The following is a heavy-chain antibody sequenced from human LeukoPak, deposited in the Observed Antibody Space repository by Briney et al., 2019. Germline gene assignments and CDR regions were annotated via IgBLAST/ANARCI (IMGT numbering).Heavy chain of an antibody. CDR1: GGTFSSYA. D-gene: IGHD3-22*01. J-gene: IGHJ3*02. Sequence: SVKVSCRASGGTFSSYAISWVRQAPGQGLEWMGRIIPILGIANYAQKFQGRVTITADKSTSTAYMELSSLRSEDTAVYYCARDPLVVITTAPAANAFDIWGQGTMVTVSS. CDR2: IIPILGIA. CDR3: ARDPLVVITTAPAANAFDI. V-gene: IGHV1-69*04.